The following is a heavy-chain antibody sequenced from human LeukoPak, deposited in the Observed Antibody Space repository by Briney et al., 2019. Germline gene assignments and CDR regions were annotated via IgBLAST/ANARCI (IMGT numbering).Heavy chain of an antibody. V-gene: IGHV3-30*04. CDR1: GFTFSSYA. J-gene: IGHJ6*04. D-gene: IGHD2-15*01. CDR2: ISYDGSNK. CDR3: AREFWGYCSGGSCPDGMDV. Sequence: GGSLRLSCADSGFTFSSYAMHWVRQAPGKGLEWVAVISYDGSNKYYADSVKGRFTISRDNSKNTLYLQMNSLRAEDTAVYYCAREFWGYCSGGSCPDGMDVWGKGTTVTVSS.